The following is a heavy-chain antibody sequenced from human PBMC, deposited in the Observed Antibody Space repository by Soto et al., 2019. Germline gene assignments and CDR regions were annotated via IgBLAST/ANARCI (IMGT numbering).Heavy chain of an antibody. Sequence: ASVKVSCKAFGYTFTTYYLHWLRQAPGQGLEWVGWMNPHTGATKYAQKFQGRVTMTRDTSIGAAFMELTRLTSDDTAMYYCARPIAVTDTLYQWFDPWGQGPLVTLSS. CDR1: GYTFTTYY. J-gene: IGHJ5*02. D-gene: IGHD6-13*01. V-gene: IGHV1-2*02. CDR3: ARPIAVTDTLYQWFDP. CDR2: MNPHTGAT.